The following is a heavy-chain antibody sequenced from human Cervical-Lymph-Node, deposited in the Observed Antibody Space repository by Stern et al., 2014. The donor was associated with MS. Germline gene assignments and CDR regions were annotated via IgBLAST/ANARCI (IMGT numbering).Heavy chain of an antibody. D-gene: IGHD3-22*01. J-gene: IGHJ2*01. CDR1: GGTFSSYA. CDR3: ASDYYDSSGYAKWYFDL. Sequence: QVQLVQSAAEVKKPGSSVKVSCKASGGTFSSYAISWVRQAPGQGLEWMGGIIPIFGTANYAQKFQGRVTITADESTSTAYMELSSLRSEDTAVYYCASDYYDSSGYAKWYFDLWGRGTLVTVSS. V-gene: IGHV1-69*01. CDR2: IIPIFGTA.